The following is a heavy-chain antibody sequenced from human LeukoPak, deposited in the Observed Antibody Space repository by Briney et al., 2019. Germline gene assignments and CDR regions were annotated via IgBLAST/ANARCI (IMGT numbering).Heavy chain of an antibody. J-gene: IGHJ4*02. V-gene: IGHV1-2*02. D-gene: IGHD5-18*01. Sequence: ASVKVSFKASGYTFTGYYMHWVRQAPGQGLEWMGWINPNSGGTNYAQKFQGRVTMTRDTSISTAYMELSRLRSDDTAVYYCARGQIQLWLRDGGYFDFWGQGTLVTVSS. CDR2: INPNSGGT. CDR3: ARGQIQLWLRDGGYFDF. CDR1: GYTFTGYY.